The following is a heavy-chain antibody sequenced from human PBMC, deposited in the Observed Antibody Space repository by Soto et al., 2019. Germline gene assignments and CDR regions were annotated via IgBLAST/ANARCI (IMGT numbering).Heavy chain of an antibody. Sequence: GGSLRLSCAASGFTFSSYAMHWVRQAPGKGLEWVAVISYDGSNKYYADSVKGRFTISRDNSKNTLYLQMNSLRAEDTAVYYCERAHGCILLGSRGMDVWGKGTMVTVSS. CDR3: ERAHGCILLGSRGMDV. V-gene: IGHV3-30-3*01. J-gene: IGHJ6*04. CDR2: ISYDGSNK. D-gene: IGHD2-8*01. CDR1: GFTFSSYA.